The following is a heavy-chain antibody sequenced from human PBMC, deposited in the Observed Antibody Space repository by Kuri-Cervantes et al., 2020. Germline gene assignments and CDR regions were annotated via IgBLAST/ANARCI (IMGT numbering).Heavy chain of an antibody. D-gene: IGHD6-19*01. J-gene: IGHJ3*02. CDR3: AIEGRQGAVANTGAFDI. CDR1: GFTFDDYA. CDR2: INSDGSST. V-gene: IGHV3-74*01. Sequence: GESLKISCAASGFTFDDYAMHWVRQAPGKGLVWVSRINSDGSSTSYADSVKGRFTISRDSAKNTVFLQMNSLRAEDTAVYYCAIEGRQGAVANTGAFDIWGQGTMVTVSS.